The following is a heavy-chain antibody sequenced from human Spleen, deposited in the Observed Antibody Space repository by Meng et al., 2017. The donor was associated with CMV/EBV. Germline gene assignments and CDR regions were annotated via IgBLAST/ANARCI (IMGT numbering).Heavy chain of an antibody. CDR2: ISGSGGST. Sequence: GESLKISCAASGFTFSSYAMSWVRQAPGKGLEWVSAISGSGGSTYYADSVKGRFTISRDNAKNSLYLQMNSLRAEDTAVYYCARSRILWLPDYWGQGTLVTVSS. CDR1: GFTFSSYA. D-gene: IGHD2-21*01. V-gene: IGHV3-23*01. CDR3: ARSRILWLPDY. J-gene: IGHJ4*02.